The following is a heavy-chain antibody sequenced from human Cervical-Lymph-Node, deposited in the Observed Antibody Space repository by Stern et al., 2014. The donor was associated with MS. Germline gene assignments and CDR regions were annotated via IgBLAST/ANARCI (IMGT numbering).Heavy chain of an antibody. V-gene: IGHV1-58*03. D-gene: IGHD3-3*01. Sequence: QLVQSGPEVKKPGTSVKVSCKASGITFSQSAVQWLRQARGQRLEWIGRGVGLNGDTNYAQSFQERVTMTRDMSTSTVYMELRSLRSEDTAVYYCASERYAYYDDQRPPGGFGPWGQGTLVTVSS. CDR3: ASERYAYYDDQRPPGGFGP. CDR1: GITFSQSA. J-gene: IGHJ5*02. CDR2: GVGLNGDT.